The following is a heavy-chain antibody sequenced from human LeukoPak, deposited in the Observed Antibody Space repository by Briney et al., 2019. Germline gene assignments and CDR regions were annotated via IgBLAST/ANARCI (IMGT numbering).Heavy chain of an antibody. V-gene: IGHV1-8*01. CDR1: GYTFTSYD. CDR2: MSPNSGIT. J-gene: IGHJ4*02. Sequence: ASVKVSCKASGYTFTSYDINWVRQATGQGLEWMGWMSPNSGITGYAQKFQGRVTMTRNTAISTAYMELSSLRSEDTAVYYCVRVPLGSQIDSSGYYSPDYWGQGTLVTVSS. D-gene: IGHD3-22*01. CDR3: VRVPLGSQIDSSGYYSPDY.